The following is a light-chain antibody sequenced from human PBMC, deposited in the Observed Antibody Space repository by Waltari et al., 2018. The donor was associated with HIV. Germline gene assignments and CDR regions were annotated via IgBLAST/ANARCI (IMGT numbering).Light chain of an antibody. CDR2: EVN. J-gene: IGLJ2*01. Sequence: QSALTYPATVPGSFGQAVTSSCLGPSSDVASYNLVSWYQQHPGKAPKLILDEVNTRPSGVSNCFSGSKAGSTASLTVSGLQAEDEADYYCCSYAGSSIPFGGGTKLTVL. V-gene: IGLV2-23*02. CDR1: SSDVASYNL. CDR3: CSYAGSSIP.